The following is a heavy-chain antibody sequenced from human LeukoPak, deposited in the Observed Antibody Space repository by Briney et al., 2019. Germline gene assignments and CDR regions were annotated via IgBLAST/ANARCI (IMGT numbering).Heavy chain of an antibody. D-gene: IGHD2-15*01. Sequence: GGSLRLSCAASGFTFSSYAMSWVRQAPGKGLEWVSAISGSAGASYYADSVKGRFAISRDNSKNTLYLQMNGLRAEDTAIYYCAKDVEVCTGGSCYWTTFDSWGQGTLVTVSS. CDR3: AKDVEVCTGGSCYWTTFDS. CDR2: ISGSAGAS. V-gene: IGHV3-23*01. CDR1: GFTFSSYA. J-gene: IGHJ4*02.